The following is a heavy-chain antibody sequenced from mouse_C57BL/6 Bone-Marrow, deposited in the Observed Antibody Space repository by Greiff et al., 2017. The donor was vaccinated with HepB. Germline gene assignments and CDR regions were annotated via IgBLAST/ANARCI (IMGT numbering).Heavy chain of an antibody. V-gene: IGHV10-3*01. CDR3: VRRDITTYFDY. CDR1: GFTFNTYA. D-gene: IGHD2-4*01. CDR2: RRSKSSNYAT. Sequence: EVQLVESGGGLVQPKGSLKLSCAASGFTFNTYAMHWVRQAPGKGLEWVARRRSKSSNYATYYADSVKDRFTISRDDSQSMLYLQMNNLKTEDTDMYYCVRRDITTYFDYWGQGTTLTVSS. J-gene: IGHJ2*01.